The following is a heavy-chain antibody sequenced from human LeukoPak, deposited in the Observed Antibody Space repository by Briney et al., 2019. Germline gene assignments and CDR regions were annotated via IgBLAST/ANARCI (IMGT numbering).Heavy chain of an antibody. D-gene: IGHD2-21*01. CDR3: AKDFRIGYSAHFDY. J-gene: IGHJ4*02. V-gene: IGHV3-23*01. CDR2: ISGTGDTT. Sequence: GGSLRLSCAASGFTFSNYAMSWVRQAPGEGLEWVSTISGTGDTTYYADSLKGRLTISRDNSKNTLYLQMDSLRGEDTAVYYCAKDFRIGYSAHFDYWGQGALVTVSS. CDR1: GFTFSNYA.